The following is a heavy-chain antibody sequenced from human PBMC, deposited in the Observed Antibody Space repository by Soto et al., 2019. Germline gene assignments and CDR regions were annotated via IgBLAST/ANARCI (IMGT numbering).Heavy chain of an antibody. D-gene: IGHD3-16*01. J-gene: IGHJ6*02. CDR3: ARDKERSYYAMDV. V-gene: IGHV1-46*01. CDR1: GYSFTSYY. CDR2: IDPSGKNT. Sequence: RASVKVSCKASGYSFTSYYINWVRQAPGQGLEWMGIIDPSGKNTKKAQKFQGRVTMTSDSSTSTVYLELSSLRSDDTAVYYCARDKERSYYAMDVWGQGTTVTVSS.